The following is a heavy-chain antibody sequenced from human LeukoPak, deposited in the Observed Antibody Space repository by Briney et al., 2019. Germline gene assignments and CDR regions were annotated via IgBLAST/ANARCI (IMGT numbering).Heavy chain of an antibody. CDR2: ISYDGSNK. J-gene: IGHJ4*02. D-gene: IGHD4-17*01. Sequence: GGSLRLSCAASGFTFSSYGMHWVRQAPGKGLEWVAVISYDGSNKYYADSVKGRFTISRDNSKNTLYLQMNSLRAEDTAVYYCAKGDTTVIDYWGQGTLVTVSS. CDR3: AKGDTTVIDY. V-gene: IGHV3-30*18. CDR1: GFTFSSYG.